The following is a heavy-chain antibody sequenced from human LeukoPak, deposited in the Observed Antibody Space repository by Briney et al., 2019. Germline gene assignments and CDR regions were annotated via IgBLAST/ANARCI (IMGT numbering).Heavy chain of an antibody. Sequence: GGSLRLSCAASGFTFSSFAMSWVRQAPGKGLEWVSSVSDSDENTYYADSVKGRFTISRDNSKNTLFLQMDTLRAEDTAVYYCATDYIVGATGFGRDAFDIWGQGTMVTVSS. J-gene: IGHJ3*02. V-gene: IGHV3-23*01. CDR3: ATDYIVGATGFGRDAFDI. D-gene: IGHD1-26*01. CDR1: GFTFSSFA. CDR2: VSDSDENT.